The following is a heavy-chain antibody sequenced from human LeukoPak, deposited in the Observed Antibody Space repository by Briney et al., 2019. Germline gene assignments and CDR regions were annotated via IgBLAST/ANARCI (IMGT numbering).Heavy chain of an antibody. D-gene: IGHD4-17*01. V-gene: IGHV3-21*01. Sequence: PGGSLRLSCAASGFTFSSYNMNWVRQAPGKGLEWVSSISSSSSYIYYADSVKGRFTISRDNAKNSLYLQMNSLRAEDTAVYYCARDQRAPSTVTTVWFDYWGQGTLVTVSS. J-gene: IGHJ4*02. CDR3: ARDQRAPSTVTTVWFDY. CDR2: ISSSSSYI. CDR1: GFTFSSYN.